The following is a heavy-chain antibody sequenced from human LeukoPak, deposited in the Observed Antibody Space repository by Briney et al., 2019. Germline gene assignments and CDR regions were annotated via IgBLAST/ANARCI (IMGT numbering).Heavy chain of an antibody. CDR3: TRSTVKAIDYFDY. J-gene: IGHJ4*02. D-gene: IGHD4-17*01. CDR1: GFTFSGSA. V-gene: IGHV3-73*01. CDR2: IRSKANSYAT. Sequence: GGSLRLXCAASGFTFSGSAMHWVRQASGKGLEWVGRIRSKANSYATAYAASVKGRFTISGDDSKNTAYLQMNSLKTEDTAVYYCTRSTVKAIDYFDYWGQGTLVTVSS.